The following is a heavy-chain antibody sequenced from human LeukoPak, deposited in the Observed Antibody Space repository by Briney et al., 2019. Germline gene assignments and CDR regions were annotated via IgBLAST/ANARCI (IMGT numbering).Heavy chain of an antibody. CDR1: GGSFSGYY. V-gene: IGHV4-34*01. D-gene: IGHD3-22*01. J-gene: IGHJ6*03. CDR3: ARGRQDVTMIVVVMTAVSYYLDV. CDR2: MDPSGST. Sequence: SETLSLTCAVYGGSFSGYYWTWIRQTPEKGLEWIGEMDPSGSTSYNPSLKSRVTISVDTSKNQFSLKLSSVTAADTAVYYCARGRQDVTMIVVVMTAVSYYLDVWGKGTTVTVS.